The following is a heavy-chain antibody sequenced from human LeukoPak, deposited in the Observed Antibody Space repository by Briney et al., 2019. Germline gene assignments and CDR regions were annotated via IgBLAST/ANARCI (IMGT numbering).Heavy chain of an antibody. V-gene: IGHV3-74*01. CDR1: GFTFSKAW. Sequence: GGSLRLSCAASGFTFSKAWMSWVRQAPGKGLVWVSRINSDGSNTNYADSVKGRFTISRDNAGNTLYLEVSSLRAEDTAVYCCTRGDRGYSYGYWGQGTLVTVSS. CDR3: TRGDRGYSYGY. J-gene: IGHJ4*02. D-gene: IGHD5-18*01. CDR2: INSDGSNT.